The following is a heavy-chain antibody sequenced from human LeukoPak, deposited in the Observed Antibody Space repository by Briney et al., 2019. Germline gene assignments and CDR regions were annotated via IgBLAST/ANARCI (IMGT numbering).Heavy chain of an antibody. CDR3: AKSPVSSDY. V-gene: IGHV3-23*01. J-gene: IGHJ4*02. D-gene: IGHD3-16*01. CDR1: GFTFSSYA. CDR2: ISGSGGNS. Sequence: GGSLRLSCAASGFTFSSYAMSWVRRAPGRGLEWVSAISGSGGNSYYADSVWGRFTLSRDNSKNTLYLQMNSMRAEDTAVYYCAKSPVSSDYWGQGTLVTVSS.